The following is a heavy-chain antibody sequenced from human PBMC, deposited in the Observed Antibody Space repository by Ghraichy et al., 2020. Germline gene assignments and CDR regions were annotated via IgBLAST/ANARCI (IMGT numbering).Heavy chain of an antibody. D-gene: IGHD1-26*01. V-gene: IGHV3-23*01. CDR3: AKELILGADDAFDI. Sequence: SCATSGFTFSAYAMTWVRQAPGKGLEWVSTISESGARTYYADSEKGRFTISRDNSKNTLYLQMNSLRAEDTAVYYCAKELILGADDAFDIWGQGTMVTVSS. J-gene: IGHJ3*02. CDR1: GFTFSAYA. CDR2: ISESGART.